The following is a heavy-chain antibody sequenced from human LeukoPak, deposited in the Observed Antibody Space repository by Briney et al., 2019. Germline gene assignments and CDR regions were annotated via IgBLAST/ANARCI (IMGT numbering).Heavy chain of an antibody. CDR2: IWYDGSNK. Sequence: PGGSLRLSCAASGFTFSSYGMHWVRQAPGKGLEWVAVIWYDGSNKYYADSVKGRFTISRDNTKNTLYLQMNGLRAEDTAVYYCARGWSYGSGSYPPFDNWGQGTLVTVSS. D-gene: IGHD3-10*01. CDR1: GFTFSSYG. J-gene: IGHJ4*02. V-gene: IGHV3-33*01. CDR3: ARGWSYGSGSYPPFDN.